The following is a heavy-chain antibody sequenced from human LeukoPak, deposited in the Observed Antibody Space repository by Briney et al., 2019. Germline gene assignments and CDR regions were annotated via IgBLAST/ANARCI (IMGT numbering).Heavy chain of an antibody. CDR3: AMRGGSGELPM. D-gene: IGHD3-10*01. J-gene: IGHJ4*02. Sequence: PGGSLRLSCAASGITLSSYWMDWVRQAPGKGLAWVSRINSEGSDTAYADSVKGRFTISRDSAKNTLYLRMNSLRVEDTAVYYCAMRGGSGELPMWGQGTLVTVSS. V-gene: IGHV3-74*01. CDR2: INSEGSDT. CDR1: GITLSSYW.